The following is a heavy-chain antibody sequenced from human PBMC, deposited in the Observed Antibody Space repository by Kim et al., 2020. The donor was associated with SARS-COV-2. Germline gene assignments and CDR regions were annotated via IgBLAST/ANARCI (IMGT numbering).Heavy chain of an antibody. J-gene: IGHJ4*02. D-gene: IGHD1-1*01. Sequence: YADSVKGRFTFSREHSKNTLYLQMNRPRAEDTAVYYCARDSKKYDDFYFDYWGQGTLVTVSS. CDR3: ARDSKKYDDFYFDY. V-gene: IGHV3-33*01.